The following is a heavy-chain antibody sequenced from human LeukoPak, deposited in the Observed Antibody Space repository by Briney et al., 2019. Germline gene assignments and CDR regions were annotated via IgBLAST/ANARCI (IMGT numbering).Heavy chain of an antibody. D-gene: IGHD6-6*01. J-gene: IGHJ4*02. CDR1: GYSFTSYW. CDR3: ARRSSIATPLFDF. Sequence: GESLKTSCKGSGYSFTSYWIGWVRQMPGKGLEWMGIIYPGDSDTRYSPSFQGQVTISADKSISTAYLQWSSLKASDTAMYYCARRSSIATPLFDFWGQGTLVTVSS. V-gene: IGHV5-51*01. CDR2: IYPGDSDT.